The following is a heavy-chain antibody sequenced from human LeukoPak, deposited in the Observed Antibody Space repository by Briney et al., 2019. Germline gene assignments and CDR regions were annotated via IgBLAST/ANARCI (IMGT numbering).Heavy chain of an antibody. D-gene: IGHD1-1*01. CDR2: INHRGDT. V-gene: IGHV4-34*01. Sequence: SETLSLTCAVYGGSFSAYYWSWIRQSPGKGLEWIAEINHRGDTNYNPSVKSRVSISVDTSKNQFSLKVTSLTAADTAVYYCARGPTISETGYFDYWGQGTLVTVAS. J-gene: IGHJ4*03. CDR3: ARGPTISETGYFDY. CDR1: GGSFSAYY.